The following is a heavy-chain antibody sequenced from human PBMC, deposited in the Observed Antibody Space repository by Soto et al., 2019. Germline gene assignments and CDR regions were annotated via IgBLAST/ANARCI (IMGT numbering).Heavy chain of an antibody. V-gene: IGHV3-23*01. CDR3: AKAQYTFGGVIVPDYGMDV. CDR2: VTGSGGSA. D-gene: IGHD3-16*02. J-gene: IGHJ6*02. Sequence: EVQLLESGGGLVQPGGSLRLSCAASGFTFSSYAMSWVRQAPGKGLEWVSAVTGSGGSAYYADSVKGRFTISRDNSKNTLYLQMNSLRAEDTAVYYCAKAQYTFGGVIVPDYGMDVWGQGTTVTVSS. CDR1: GFTFSSYA.